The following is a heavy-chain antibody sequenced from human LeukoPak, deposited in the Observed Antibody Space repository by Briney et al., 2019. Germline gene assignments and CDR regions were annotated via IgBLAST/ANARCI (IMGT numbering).Heavy chain of an antibody. CDR3: ARGRSRYCSSTSCLRGMDV. J-gene: IGHJ6*02. Sequence: PSGTLSLTCAVSGGSISSNNWWSWVRQSPEKGLEWIAEIYHSGSTNYNPSLKSRVTISVDTSKNQFSLKLSSVTAADTAVYYCARGRSRYCSSTSCLRGMDVWGQGTTVTVSS. V-gene: IGHV4-4*02. CDR2: IYHSGST. D-gene: IGHD2-2*01. CDR1: GGSISSNNW.